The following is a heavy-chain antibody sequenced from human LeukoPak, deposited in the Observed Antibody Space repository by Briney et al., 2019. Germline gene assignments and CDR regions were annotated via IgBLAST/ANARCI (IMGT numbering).Heavy chain of an antibody. CDR1: GDSVSSNSAT. D-gene: IGHD1-26*01. CDR2: TYYRSKWFS. Sequence: SQTLSLTCAISGDSVSSNSATWNWIRQSPSRGLEWLRRTYYRSKWFSDYAVSVKSRTTFNPDTSKNQLSLQLNSVTPEDTAVYYCARGSGSYYAFDIWGQGTMVTVSS. J-gene: IGHJ3*02. CDR3: ARGSGSYYAFDI. V-gene: IGHV6-1*01.